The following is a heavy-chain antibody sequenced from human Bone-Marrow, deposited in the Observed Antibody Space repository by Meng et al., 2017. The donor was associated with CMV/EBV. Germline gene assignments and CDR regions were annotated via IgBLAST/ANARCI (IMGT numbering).Heavy chain of an antibody. J-gene: IGHJ6*02. D-gene: IGHD4-17*01. V-gene: IGHV3-30*02. CDR2: IRYDGSNR. Sequence: GESLKISCAASGFTFSSYGMHWVRQAPGKGLEWVAFIRYDGSNRYYADSVKGRFTISRDNSKNTLYLQMNSLRAEDTALYYCANYAFYGMDVWGQGTTVTVSS. CDR1: GFTFSSYG. CDR3: ANYAFYGMDV.